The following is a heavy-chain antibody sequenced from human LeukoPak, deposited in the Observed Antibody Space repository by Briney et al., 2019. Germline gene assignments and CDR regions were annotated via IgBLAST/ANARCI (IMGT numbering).Heavy chain of an antibody. CDR1: GYSISSGYY. V-gene: IGHV4-38-2*02. Sequence: SETLSLTCTVSGYSISSGYYWGWIRQPPGKGLEWIGSIYHSGSTYYNPSLKSRVTISVDTSKNQFSLKLSSVTAADTAVYYCARGIRSGNSVPTYNWFDPWGQGTLVTVSS. D-gene: IGHD4-23*01. CDR3: ARGIRSGNSVPTYNWFDP. J-gene: IGHJ5*02. CDR2: IYHSGST.